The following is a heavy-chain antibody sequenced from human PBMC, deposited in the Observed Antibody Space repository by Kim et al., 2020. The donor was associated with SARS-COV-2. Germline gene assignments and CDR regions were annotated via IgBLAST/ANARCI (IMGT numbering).Heavy chain of an antibody. J-gene: IGHJ5*02. V-gene: IGHV3-23*01. CDR2: ST. Sequence: STFYAGSVRGRFTISRDNPKNTVYLRMNSLRAEDTAVYYCARDPPWFDPWGQGTLVTVSS. CDR3: ARDPPWFDP.